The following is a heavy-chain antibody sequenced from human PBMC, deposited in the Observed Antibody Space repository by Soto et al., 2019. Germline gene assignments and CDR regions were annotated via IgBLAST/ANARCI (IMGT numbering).Heavy chain of an antibody. V-gene: IGHV3-23*01. D-gene: IGHD3-3*01. Sequence: GSLRLSCAASGFTFSSYAMSWVRQAPGKGLEWVSAISGSGGSTYYADSVKGRFTISRDNSKNTLYLQMNSLRAEDTAVYYCAKKESIWSGYYVASSGYYYGMDVWGQGTTVTVSS. J-gene: IGHJ6*02. CDR2: ISGSGGST. CDR1: GFTFSSYA. CDR3: AKKESIWSGYYVASSGYYYGMDV.